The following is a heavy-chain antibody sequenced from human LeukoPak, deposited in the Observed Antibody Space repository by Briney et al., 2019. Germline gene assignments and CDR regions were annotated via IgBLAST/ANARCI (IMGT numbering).Heavy chain of an antibody. Sequence: PSQTLSLTCTVSGGSISSGSCYWSWIRQPAGKGLEWIGRIYTSGSTNYNPSLKSRVTISVDTSKNQFSLKLSSVTAADTAVYYCARARLPAKYYFDYWGQGTLVTVSS. J-gene: IGHJ4*02. V-gene: IGHV4-61*02. CDR1: GGSISSGSCY. CDR2: IYTSGST. CDR3: ARARLPAKYYFDY.